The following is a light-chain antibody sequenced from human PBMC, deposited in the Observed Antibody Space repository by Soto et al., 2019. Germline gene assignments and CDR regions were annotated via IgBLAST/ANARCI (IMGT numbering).Light chain of an antibody. CDR3: QQYNGWPWT. Sequence: EIVLAQSPATLSVPPGERVSLSCRSTQTIGNKLAWYLQRPGQAPRLLMYGASTGATDIPARFSRSGSGTEFTLTITGLKSEDFAVYYCQQYNGWPWTFGLGTKVDIK. CDR2: GAS. V-gene: IGKV3-15*01. CDR1: QTIGNK. J-gene: IGKJ1*01.